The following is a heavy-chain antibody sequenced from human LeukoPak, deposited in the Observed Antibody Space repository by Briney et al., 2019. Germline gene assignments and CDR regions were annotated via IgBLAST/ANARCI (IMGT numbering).Heavy chain of an antibody. D-gene: IGHD5-24*01. J-gene: IGHJ4*02. CDR1: GFTFSSYA. V-gene: IGHV3-30-3*01. CDR3: ARDKMVPIPRWLQLGQFDY. CDR2: ISYDGSNK. Sequence: QPGGSLRLSCAASGFTFSSYAMHWVRQAPGKGLEWVAVISYDGSNKYYADSVKGRFTISRDNSKNTLYLQMNSLRAEDTAVYYCARDKMVPIPRWLQLGQFDYWGQGTLVTVSS.